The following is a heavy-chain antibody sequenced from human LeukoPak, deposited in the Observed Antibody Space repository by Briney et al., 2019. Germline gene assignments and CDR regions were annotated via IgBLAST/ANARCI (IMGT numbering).Heavy chain of an antibody. CDR3: VQSSPTIDY. D-gene: IGHD5-12*01. CDR1: GFTFSSSA. CDR2: ISGGGGGT. Sequence: PGGSLRLSCAASGFTFSSSAMSWVRQAPGKGLEWVSSISGGGGGTYYADSVRGRFTISRDNAKNTMYLQMNSLRAEDTAVYYCVQSSPTIDYWGQGTLVTVSS. J-gene: IGHJ4*02. V-gene: IGHV3-23*01.